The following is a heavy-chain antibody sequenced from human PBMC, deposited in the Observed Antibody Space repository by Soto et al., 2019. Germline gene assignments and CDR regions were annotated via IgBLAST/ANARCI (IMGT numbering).Heavy chain of an antibody. CDR3: ARVGSSIATRPFDY. CDR2: IYYSGST. CDR1: GGSISSGDYY. D-gene: IGHD6-6*01. V-gene: IGHV4-30-4*01. Sequence: QVQLQESGPGLVKPSQTLSLTCTVSGGSISSGDYYWSWIRQPPGKGLEWIGYIYYSGSTYYNPSLTSRVTIAVDTSKNHFSLKLSSVTAADTAVYYCARVGSSIATRPFDYWGQGTLVTVSS. J-gene: IGHJ4*02.